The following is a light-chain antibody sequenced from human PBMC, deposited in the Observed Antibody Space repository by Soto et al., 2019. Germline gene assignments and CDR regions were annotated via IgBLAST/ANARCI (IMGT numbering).Light chain of an antibody. V-gene: IGKV1-39*01. J-gene: IGKJ2*01. CDR1: QSISNS. CDR2: VAS. Sequence: DIQMTQSLSSLYASVGDTVTITCRASQSISNSVSWYQQKPGKAPKFLIYVASTLQRGVPSRFSGSGSGTDFTLNISSLQPEDVATYYWQQTFRPPYTFGQGTKLEIK. CDR3: QQTFRPPYT.